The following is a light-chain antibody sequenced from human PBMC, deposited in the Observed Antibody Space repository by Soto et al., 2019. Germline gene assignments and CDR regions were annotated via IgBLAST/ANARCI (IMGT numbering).Light chain of an antibody. Sequence: QSVLTQPPSASGSPGESVTMSCTGTSRDVGAYVYVSWFQQHSGKAPKLIIFEVNKRPSGVPDRFSGSRSGDTASLTVSGLQIDDEADYYCSSYAGNNRMVFGGGTQLTVL. CDR3: SSYAGNNRMV. CDR1: SRDVGAYVY. CDR2: EVN. V-gene: IGLV2-8*01. J-gene: IGLJ2*01.